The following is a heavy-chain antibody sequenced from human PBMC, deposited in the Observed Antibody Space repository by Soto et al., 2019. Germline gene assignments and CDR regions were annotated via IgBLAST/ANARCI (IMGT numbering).Heavy chain of an antibody. J-gene: IGHJ6*02. D-gene: IGHD3-16*02. V-gene: IGHV1-69*13. CDR2: IIPIFGTA. CDR1: GGTFSSYA. Sequence: GASVKVSCKATGGTFSSYAISWVRQAPAKGLEWMGWIIPIFGTANYAQKFQGRVTITADESTSTAYMELSSLRSEYTAVYYCARGMNYDYVWGSYRPSGYYYGMDVWGQGTTVTVSS. CDR3: ARGMNYDYVWGSYRPSGYYYGMDV.